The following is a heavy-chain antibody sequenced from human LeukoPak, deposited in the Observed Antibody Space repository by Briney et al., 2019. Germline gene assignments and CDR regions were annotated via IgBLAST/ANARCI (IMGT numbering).Heavy chain of an antibody. V-gene: IGHV3-7*01. D-gene: IGHD4-17*01. CDR3: ARLWATVIDWGAFDI. J-gene: IGHJ3*02. Sequence: GGSLRLSCAASGFALSSHWMTWVRQVPGRGPEWVANVNRDGSETYYLDSVKGRFTISKDNAKNSLYLQMNSLRVEDTAVYYCARLWATVIDWGAFDIWGQGTMITVSS. CDR2: VNRDGSET. CDR1: GFALSSHW.